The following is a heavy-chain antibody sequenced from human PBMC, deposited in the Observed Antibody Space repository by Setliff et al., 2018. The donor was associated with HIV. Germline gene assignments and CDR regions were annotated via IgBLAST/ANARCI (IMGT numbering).Heavy chain of an antibody. CDR1: GYTLTTYA. CDR2: FNTETGNP. J-gene: IGHJ4*02. CDR3: ARVGSGWSTFDY. Sequence: ASVKVSCKASGYTLTTYAISWVRQAPGQGLEWMGWFNTETGNPMYAQGFRGRFVFSLGTSVSTAFLQINRLKAEDTAKYYCARVGSGWSTFDYWGQGALVTV. V-gene: IGHV7-4-1*02. D-gene: IGHD6-13*01.